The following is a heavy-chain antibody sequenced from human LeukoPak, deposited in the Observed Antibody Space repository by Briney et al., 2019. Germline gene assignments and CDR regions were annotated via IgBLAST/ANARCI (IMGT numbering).Heavy chain of an antibody. J-gene: IGHJ4*02. V-gene: IGHV7-4-1*02. CDR2: INTATGNP. Sequence: GASVKVSCKTSGYTFTNYSINWVRQAPGQGLEWMGWINTATGNPTYAQGFTGRFVFSLDTSVSTAYLQITRLKSEDNAVYYCARFGITMTTRGLDYWGQGTLVTVSS. CDR1: GYTFTNYS. CDR3: ARFGITMTTRGLDY. D-gene: IGHD3-22*01.